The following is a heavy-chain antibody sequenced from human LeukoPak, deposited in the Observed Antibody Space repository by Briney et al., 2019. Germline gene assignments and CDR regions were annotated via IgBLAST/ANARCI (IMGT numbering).Heavy chain of an antibody. CDR3: AKVVVETEIDY. J-gene: IGHJ4*02. V-gene: IGHV3-23*01. CDR2: ISGSGGST. CDR1: GFTFSGYA. D-gene: IGHD6-6*01. Sequence: GGSLRLSCAASGFTFSGYAISWVREAPGEGLGWVSAISGSGGSTYYADSVKGRFTISRDNSKNTLYLQMNSLRAEDTAVYYCAKVVVETEIDYWGQGTLVTVSS.